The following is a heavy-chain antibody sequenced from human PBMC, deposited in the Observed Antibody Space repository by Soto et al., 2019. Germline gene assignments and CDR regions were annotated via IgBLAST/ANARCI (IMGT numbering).Heavy chain of an antibody. V-gene: IGHV1-2*02. J-gene: IGHJ4*02. CDR3: ARKAEPRRVGTAIFDN. CDR1: GYTFTDSY. Sequence: QVQLVQSGAEVKEPGASVNISCKASGYTFTDSYLHWVRQAPGQGLEWMGCINPNSGDSEYAQRFQGRVTMTGDTSITTAYMALSTLRSYDTAVYYCARKAEPRRVGTAIFDNWGQGTLVTVSS. CDR2: INPNSGDS. D-gene: IGHD1-1*01.